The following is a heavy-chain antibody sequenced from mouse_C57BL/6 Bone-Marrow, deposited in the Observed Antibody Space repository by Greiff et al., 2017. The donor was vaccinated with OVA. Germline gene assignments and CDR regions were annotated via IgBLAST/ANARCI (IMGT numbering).Heavy chain of an antibody. J-gene: IGHJ1*03. Sequence: EVQGVESGGGLVKPGGSLKLSCAASGFTFSSYATSWVRQTPEKRLEWVATISDGGSYTYYPDNVKGRFTISRDNAKNNLYLQMSHLKSEDTAMYYCARERIFLFITTVVANWYFDVWGTGTTVTVSS. D-gene: IGHD1-1*01. CDR3: ARERIFLFITTVVANWYFDV. CDR2: ISDGGSYT. V-gene: IGHV5-4*01. CDR1: GFTFSSYA.